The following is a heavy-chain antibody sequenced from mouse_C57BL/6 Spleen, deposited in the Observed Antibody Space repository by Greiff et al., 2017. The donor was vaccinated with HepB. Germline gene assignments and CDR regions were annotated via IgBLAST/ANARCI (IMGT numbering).Heavy chain of an antibody. D-gene: IGHD2-3*01. V-gene: IGHV2-9-1*01. CDR2: IWTGGGT. CDR1: GFSFTSYA. J-gene: IGHJ4*01. Sequence: VKLVESGPGLVAPSQCLSITCTVSGFSFTSYAISWVRQPPGKGLEWLGVIWTGGGTNYNSALKTRLSISKDNSKSQVFLKMNSLQTDDTARYYCASHDGYYANYYAMDYWGQGTSVTVSS. CDR3: ASHDGYYANYYAMDY.